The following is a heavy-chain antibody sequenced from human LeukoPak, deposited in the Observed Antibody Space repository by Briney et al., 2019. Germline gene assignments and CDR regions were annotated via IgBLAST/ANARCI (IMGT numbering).Heavy chain of an antibody. CDR2: INPNRGGI. D-gene: IGHD6-13*01. CDR1: GYTFTAYY. CDR3: ARRGIAAALNY. V-gene: IGHV1-2*02. Sequence: ASVEVSCKASGYTFTAYYMHWVRQAPGQGLEWMGWINPNRGGINYAQKFQGRVTMTRDTSISTAYMELSRLRSDDTAVYYCARRGIAAALNYWGQGTLVTVSS. J-gene: IGHJ4*02.